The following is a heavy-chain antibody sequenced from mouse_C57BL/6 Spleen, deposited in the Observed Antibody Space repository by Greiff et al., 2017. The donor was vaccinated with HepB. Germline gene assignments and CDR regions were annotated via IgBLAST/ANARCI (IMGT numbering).Heavy chain of an antibody. CDR2: ISDGGSYT. J-gene: IGHJ3*01. D-gene: IGHD2-4*01. V-gene: IGHV5-4*01. CDR1: GFTFSSYA. Sequence: EVHLVESGGGLVKPGGSLKLSCAASGFTFSSYAMSWVRQTPEKRLEWVATISDGGSYTYYPDNVKGRFTISRDNAKNNLYLQMSHLKSEDTAMYYCAAHYDYDQAWFAYWGQGTLVTVSA. CDR3: AAHYDYDQAWFAY.